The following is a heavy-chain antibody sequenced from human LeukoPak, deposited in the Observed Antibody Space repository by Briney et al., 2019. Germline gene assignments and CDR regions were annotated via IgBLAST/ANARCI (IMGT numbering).Heavy chain of an antibody. D-gene: IGHD3-22*01. Sequence: SVKVSCKASGGTFSSYAISWVRQAPGQGLEWMGGIIPIFGTANYAQKFQGRVTITADESTSTAYMELSSLRSEDTAVYYCATHPDYYDSSGYYSGSSDYWGQGTLVTVSS. CDR1: GGTFSSYA. V-gene: IGHV1-69*13. CDR3: ATHPDYYDSSGYYSGSSDY. J-gene: IGHJ4*02. CDR2: IIPIFGTA.